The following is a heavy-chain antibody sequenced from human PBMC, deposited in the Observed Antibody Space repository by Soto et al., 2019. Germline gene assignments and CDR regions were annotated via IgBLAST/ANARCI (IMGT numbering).Heavy chain of an antibody. Sequence: GGSLRLSCAVSGFTFSAYWMHWVRQVPGKGLTWVSRISDDGSTATYADSVKGRFIISRDNAKNTLYLEMNTLRADDSGLYYCARGPRVSSTGTGAHWGRGALVTVSS. J-gene: IGHJ4*02. CDR3: ARGPRVSSTGTGAH. V-gene: IGHV3-74*01. CDR2: ISDDGSTA. D-gene: IGHD1-1*01. CDR1: GFTFSAYW.